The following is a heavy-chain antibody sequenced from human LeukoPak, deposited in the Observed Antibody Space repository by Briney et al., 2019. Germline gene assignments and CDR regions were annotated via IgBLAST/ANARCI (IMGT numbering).Heavy chain of an antibody. CDR2: IYYSGST. J-gene: IGHJ6*03. CDR1: GYSISSGYY. Sequence: SETLSLTCTVSGYSISSGYYWGWIRQPPGKGLEWIGSIYYSGSTYYNPSLKSRVTISVDTSKNQFSLKLSSVTAADTAVYYCARRRGSSSRNRYYYYYYYMDVWGKGTTVTISS. D-gene: IGHD6-13*01. V-gene: IGHV4-38-2*02. CDR3: ARRRGSSSRNRYYYYYYYMDV.